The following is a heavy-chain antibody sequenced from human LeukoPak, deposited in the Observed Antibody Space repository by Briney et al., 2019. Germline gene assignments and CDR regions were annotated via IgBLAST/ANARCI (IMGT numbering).Heavy chain of an antibody. Sequence: GGSLRLSCTASGFSLGSFWIHWVRQVPGEGLEWVSRVSPEGDKTYADSVKGRFTISRDNAKNSLYLQMNSLRAEDTAVYYCARGGGGSAFDIWGQGTMVTVSS. V-gene: IGHV3-74*01. CDR1: GFSLGSFW. CDR2: VSPEGDKT. CDR3: ARGGGGSAFDI. J-gene: IGHJ3*02. D-gene: IGHD3-16*01.